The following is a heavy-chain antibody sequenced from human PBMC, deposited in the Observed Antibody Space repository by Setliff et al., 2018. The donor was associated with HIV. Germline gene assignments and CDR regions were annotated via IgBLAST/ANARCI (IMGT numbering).Heavy chain of an antibody. CDR3: ARSPGIAAAGWGWFDP. V-gene: IGHV1-24*01. Sequence: ASVKVSCKVSGYTLTELSMHWVRQAPGKGLEWMGGFDPEDGETIYAQKFQGRVTMTEDTATDTAYMELSSLRSEDTAMYYCARSPGIAAAGWGWFDPWGQGTLVTVSS. D-gene: IGHD6-13*01. J-gene: IGHJ5*02. CDR2: FDPEDGET. CDR1: GYTLTELS.